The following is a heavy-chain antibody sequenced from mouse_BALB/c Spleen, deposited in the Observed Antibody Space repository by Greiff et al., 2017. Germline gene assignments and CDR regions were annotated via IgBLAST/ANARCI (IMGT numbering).Heavy chain of an antibody. V-gene: IGHV1-69*02. Sequence: QVQLQQPGAELVKPGASVKLSCKASGYTFTSYWMHWVKQRPGQGLEWIGEIDPSDSYTNYNQKFKGKATLTVDKSSSTAYMQLSSLTSEDSAVYYCVLNYYGYNDWGQGTTLTVSS. J-gene: IGHJ2*01. D-gene: IGHD1-2*01. CDR3: VLNYYGYND. CDR2: IDPSDSYT. CDR1: GYTFTSYW.